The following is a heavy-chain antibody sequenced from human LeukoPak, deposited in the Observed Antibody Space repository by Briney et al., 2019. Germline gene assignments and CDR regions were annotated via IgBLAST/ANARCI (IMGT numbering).Heavy chain of an antibody. CDR3: ARMAYCGGDCPGGALDI. V-gene: IGHV3-48*02. Sequence: GGSLRLSCAASGFTFSSDSMNCVRQAPGKGLEWVSYIISSSGTIYYADSVKGRFTISRDNAKNSLYLQMNSLRDEDTAVYYCARMAYCGGDCPGGALDIWGQGTMVTVSS. D-gene: IGHD2-21*02. CDR2: IISSSGTI. CDR1: GFTFSSDS. J-gene: IGHJ3*02.